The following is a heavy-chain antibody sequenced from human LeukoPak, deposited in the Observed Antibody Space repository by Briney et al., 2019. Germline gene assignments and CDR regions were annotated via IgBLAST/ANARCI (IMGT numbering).Heavy chain of an antibody. Sequence: GGSLRLSCAASGFTFSSYSMNWVRQAPGKGLEWVSYISSSSSTIYYADSVKGRFTISRDNAKNSLYLQMNSLRAEDTAVYYCARDINYYDSSGYYYYYYYGMDVWGQGTTVTVSS. CDR3: ARDINYYDSSGYYYYYYYGMDV. J-gene: IGHJ6*02. CDR2: ISSSSSTI. D-gene: IGHD3-22*01. CDR1: GFTFSSYS. V-gene: IGHV3-48*04.